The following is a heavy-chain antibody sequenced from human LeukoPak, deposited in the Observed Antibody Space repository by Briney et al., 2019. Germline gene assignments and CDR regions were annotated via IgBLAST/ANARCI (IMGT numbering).Heavy chain of an antibody. J-gene: IGHJ4*02. CDR2: ISFDGHTK. CDR1: GFAFRAYA. Sequence: GGSLRLSCAASGFAFRAYAIHWVRQAPGKGLEWISFISFDGHTKYYANSVKGRLTISRDNSKNMLSLQMNSLRAEDTAIYYCARDLSEKYSIDYWGQGTLVTVSS. V-gene: IGHV3-30-3*01. CDR3: ARDLSEKYSIDY. D-gene: IGHD2-15*01.